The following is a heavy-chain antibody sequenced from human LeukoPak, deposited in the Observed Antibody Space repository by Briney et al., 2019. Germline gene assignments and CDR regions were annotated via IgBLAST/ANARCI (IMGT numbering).Heavy chain of an antibody. Sequence: SETLPLTCAVYGGSFSGYYWSWIRQPPGKGLEWIGEINHSGSTNYNPSLKSRVTISVDTSKNQFSLKLSSVTAADTAVYYCARGASGGGWNDGWFDPWGQGTLVTVSS. CDR3: ARGASGGGWNDGWFDP. V-gene: IGHV4-34*01. CDR2: INHSGST. CDR1: GGSFSGYY. J-gene: IGHJ5*02. D-gene: IGHD1-1*01.